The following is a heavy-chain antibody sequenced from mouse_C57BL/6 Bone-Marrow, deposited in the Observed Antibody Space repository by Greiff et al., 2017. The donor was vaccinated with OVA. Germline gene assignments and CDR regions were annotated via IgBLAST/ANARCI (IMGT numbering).Heavy chain of an antibody. CDR3: ARESSNYFYYAMDY. CDR1: GYSITSGYY. J-gene: IGHJ4*01. V-gene: IGHV3-6*01. Sequence: EVQRVESGPGLVKPSQSLSLTCSVTGYSITSGYYWNWIRQFPGNKLEWMGYISYDGSNNYNPSLKNRISITRDTSKNQFFLKLNSVTTEDTATYYCARESSNYFYYAMDYWGQGTSVTVSS. CDR2: ISYDGSN. D-gene: IGHD2-5*01.